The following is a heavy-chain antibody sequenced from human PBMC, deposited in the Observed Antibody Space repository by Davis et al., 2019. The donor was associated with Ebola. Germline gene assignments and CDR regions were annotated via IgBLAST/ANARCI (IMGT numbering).Heavy chain of an antibody. V-gene: IGHV3-33*01. CDR2: IWYDGSNK. D-gene: IGHD3-10*01. CDR3: ARGFSKWFRELSDY. CDR1: GFTFSSYG. J-gene: IGHJ4*02. Sequence: PGGSLRLSCAASGFTFSSYGMHWVRQAPGKGLEWVAVIWYDGSNKYYADSVKGRFTISRDNAKNSLYLQMNSLRAEDTAVYYCARGFSKWFRELSDYWGQGTLVTVSS.